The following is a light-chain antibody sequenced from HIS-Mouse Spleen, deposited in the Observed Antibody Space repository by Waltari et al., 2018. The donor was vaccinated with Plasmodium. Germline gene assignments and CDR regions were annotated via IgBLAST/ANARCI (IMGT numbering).Light chain of an antibody. CDR2: EDS. Sequence: SYELTQPPSVSLPPGQTARIPCPGNPLPKKYAYWYQQKSGQAPVLVIYEDSKRPSGIPERFSGSSSGTMATLTISGAQVEDEADYYCYSTDSSGNHRVFGGGTKLTVL. J-gene: IGLJ3*02. CDR3: YSTDSSGNHRV. CDR1: PLPKKY. V-gene: IGLV3-10*01.